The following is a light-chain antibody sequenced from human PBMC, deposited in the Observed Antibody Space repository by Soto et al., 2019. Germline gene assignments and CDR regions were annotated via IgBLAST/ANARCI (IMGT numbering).Light chain of an antibody. Sequence: EIEMTQSPATLSVSPGERATLSCRSSQTIGKKIAWYQQKPGQAPRLLIYGASTRATGIPARFSGSGSGTEFTLTISSLQSEDFAVYYCQQYDNWPPWTFGQGTKVDIK. CDR1: QTIGKK. J-gene: IGKJ1*01. V-gene: IGKV3-15*01. CDR3: QQYDNWPPWT. CDR2: GAS.